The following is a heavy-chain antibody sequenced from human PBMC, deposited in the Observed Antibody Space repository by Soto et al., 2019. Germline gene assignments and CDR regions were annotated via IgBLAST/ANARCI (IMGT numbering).Heavy chain of an antibody. J-gene: IGHJ6*02. Sequence: EVQLLESGGGLVQPGGSLRLSCAASGFTFSSYAMTWVRQAPGKGLEWVSALSGSGVSTYYADSVKGRFTISRDNSKNMLYLQMNSLGAEDTAVYYCAKGGGSKDYYDTSGYYLYYYYAMDVWGQGTTVTVSS. D-gene: IGHD3-22*01. CDR2: LSGSGVST. CDR1: GFTFSSYA. CDR3: AKGGGSKDYYDTSGYYLYYYYAMDV. V-gene: IGHV3-23*01.